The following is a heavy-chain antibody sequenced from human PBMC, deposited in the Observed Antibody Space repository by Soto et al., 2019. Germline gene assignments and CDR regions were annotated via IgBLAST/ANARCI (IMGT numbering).Heavy chain of an antibody. D-gene: IGHD3-22*01. CDR2: ISAYNGNT. CDR1: GYTFTSYG. J-gene: IGHJ3*02. V-gene: IGHV1-18*01. Sequence: ASVKVSCKASGYTFTSYGISWVRQAPGQGLEWMGWISAYNGNTNYAQKLQGRVTMTTDTSTSTAYMVLRSLRSDDTAVYYCAREFHSGYDSSGYSAQVAFYIWGQGTMVTVSS. CDR3: AREFHSGYDSSGYSAQVAFYI.